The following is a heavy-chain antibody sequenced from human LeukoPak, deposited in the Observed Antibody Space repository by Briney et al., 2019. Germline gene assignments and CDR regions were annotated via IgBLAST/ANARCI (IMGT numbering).Heavy chain of an antibody. V-gene: IGHV4-4*02. CDR3: ARMGSSSTYFDS. J-gene: IGHJ4*02. D-gene: IGHD6-13*01. CDR2: IYHSGST. CDR1: GGSISSNDW. Sequence: SETLSLTCAASGGSISSNDWWSWVRQPPGRGLEWIGEIYHSGSTSYNPSLKSRVTISVDKSKNQFSVNLSSVTAADTAVYYCARMGSSSTYFDSWGQGTLVTVSS.